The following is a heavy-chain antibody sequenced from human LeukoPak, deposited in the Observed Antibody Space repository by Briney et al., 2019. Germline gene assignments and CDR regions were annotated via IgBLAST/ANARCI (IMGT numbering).Heavy chain of an antibody. Sequence: SETLSLTCTVSSGSISSGSYYWSWIRQPAEKGLERIGRTYTSGSTNYNPSLKTRVTVTVNTSKNQFSLKLSSVTAADTAVYYCARDYVAFGGESYFDYWGQGTLVTVSS. CDR2: TYTSGST. D-gene: IGHD3-10*01. J-gene: IGHJ4*02. CDR1: SGSISSGSYY. CDR3: ARDYVAFGGESYFDY. V-gene: IGHV4-61*02.